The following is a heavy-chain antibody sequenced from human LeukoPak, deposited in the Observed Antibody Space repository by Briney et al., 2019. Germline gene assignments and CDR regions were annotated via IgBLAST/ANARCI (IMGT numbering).Heavy chain of an antibody. CDR3: ARDDYGDYWWVH. J-gene: IGHJ4*02. CDR1: GLTFSSYW. V-gene: IGHV3-7*01. Sequence: SGGSLRLSCAASGLTFSSYWMSWVRQAPGKGLEWVANIKEDGSEKHYVDSVKGRFAISRDNTKNSVYLQMNSLRGEDTAVYYCARDDYGDYWWVHWGPGTLVTVSS. D-gene: IGHD4-17*01. CDR2: IKEDGSEK.